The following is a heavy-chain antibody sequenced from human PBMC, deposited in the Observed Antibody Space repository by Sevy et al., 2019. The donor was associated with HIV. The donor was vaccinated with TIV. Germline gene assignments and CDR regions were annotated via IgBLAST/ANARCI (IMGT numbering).Heavy chain of an antibody. D-gene: IGHD3-22*01. Sequence: GGSLRLSCSASGFNISPYSLHWVRQTPGKGLQWLAVISKDGKNKQFADFLRGRFSLSRDKSRNTFYLQMNNLRPEDTAVYFCAKQGYYYDAHSQSVDWFDPWGQGTLVTVSS. J-gene: IGHJ5*02. CDR2: ISKDGKNK. V-gene: IGHV3-30-3*02. CDR3: AKQGYYYDAHSQSVDWFDP. CDR1: GFNISPYS.